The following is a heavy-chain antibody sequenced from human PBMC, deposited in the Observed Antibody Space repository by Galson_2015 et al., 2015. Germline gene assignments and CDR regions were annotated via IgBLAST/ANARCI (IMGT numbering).Heavy chain of an antibody. CDR3: ARPHFGQSDY. V-gene: IGHV5-51*01. CDR2: INPGDSNT. CDR1: GYSFPNYW. Sequence: QSGAVEKKPGESLKISCKGSGYSFPNYWIGWVRQMPGKGLEWMGIINPGDSNTKYNPSFQGQVTISADTSISTAYLQWNSLKASDTAMYYCARPHFGQSDYWGQGTLVTVSS. J-gene: IGHJ4*02. D-gene: IGHD2/OR15-2a*01.